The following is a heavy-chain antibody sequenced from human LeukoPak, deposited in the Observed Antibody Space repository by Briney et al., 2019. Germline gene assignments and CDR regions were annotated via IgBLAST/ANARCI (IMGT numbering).Heavy chain of an antibody. Sequence: GGSLRLSCAASGFTFSRYAMNWVRQAPGKGLEWVSGISNSGGTTYYADSVKGRFTISRDNSKNTLYLQMSSLRAEDTAVYYCAKDPSFGSGSYYALWGQGTLVTVPS. V-gene: IGHV3-23*01. CDR1: GFTFSRYA. CDR2: ISNSGGTT. CDR3: AKDPSFGSGSYYAL. D-gene: IGHD3-10*01. J-gene: IGHJ4*02.